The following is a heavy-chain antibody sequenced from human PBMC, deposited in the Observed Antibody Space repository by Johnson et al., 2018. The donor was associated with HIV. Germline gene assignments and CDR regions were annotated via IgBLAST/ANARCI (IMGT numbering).Heavy chain of an antibody. J-gene: IGHJ3*02. CDR2: IKQDGSEK. CDR1: GFTFSSYW. D-gene: IGHD2-15*01. CDR3: ARARIRDRGDAFDI. V-gene: IGHV3-7*01. Sequence: VQLVESGGGLVQPGGSLRLSCAASGFTFSSYWMSWVRQAPGKGLEWVANIKQDGSEKYYVDSVKGRFTISRDNAKNSLYLQMNSLRADDTAVYYCARARIRDRGDAFDIWGQGTMVTVSS.